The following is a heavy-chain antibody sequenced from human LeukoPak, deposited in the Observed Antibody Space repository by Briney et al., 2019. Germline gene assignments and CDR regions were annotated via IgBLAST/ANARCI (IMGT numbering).Heavy chain of an antibody. V-gene: IGHV3-23*01. CDR1: GFAFTSYA. CDR3: AKNNILTGYDLYYFDY. Sequence: GGSLRLSCAASGFAFTSYALSWVRQAPGKRLEWVSAISGSGGSTYYADSVKGRFTISRENFKNTLYLQMNSLRAEDTAVYYCAKNNILTGYDLYYFDYWGQGPLVTVSS. CDR2: ISGSGGST. J-gene: IGHJ4*02. D-gene: IGHD3-9*01.